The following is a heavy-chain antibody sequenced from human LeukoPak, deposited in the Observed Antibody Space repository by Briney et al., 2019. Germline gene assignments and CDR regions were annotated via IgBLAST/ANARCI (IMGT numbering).Heavy chain of an antibody. D-gene: IGHD5-12*01. V-gene: IGHV3-53*01. CDR2: IYNDGSIT. Sequence: GGSLRLSCAASGFTVTSNYMSWVRQAPGKGVEWVSLIYNDGSITYYADSVRGRFTISRDTSEGTVYLQMDSLRPEDTAVYYCATDGYHYFDYWGQGTLVTVSS. CDR3: ATDGYHYFDY. J-gene: IGHJ4*02. CDR1: GFTVTSNY.